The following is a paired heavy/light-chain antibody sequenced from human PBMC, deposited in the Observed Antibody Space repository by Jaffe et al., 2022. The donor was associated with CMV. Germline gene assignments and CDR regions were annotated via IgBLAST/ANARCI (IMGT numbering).Light chain of an antibody. V-gene: IGKV2-30*01. Sequence: QSPLSLPVTLGQPASISCRSSQSLVYSDGNTYLNWFLQRPGQSPRRLIYKVSDRDSGVPDRFSGSGSGTDFTLKISRVEAEDVGVYYCMQGTYWPYTFGQGTNLEIK. CDR3: MQGTYWPYT. J-gene: IGKJ2*01. CDR1: QSLVYSDGNTY. CDR2: KVS.
Heavy chain of an antibody. Sequence: EVQLVESGGGLVQPGRSLRLSCAASGLNLHDHAFHWVRQAPGKGLEWVAGIFWSSGRLGYADSVKGRFTISRDNAKNSLYLQMNSLRAEDTAFYYCTKDILPGGADLWGQGTLVTVSS. V-gene: IGHV3-9*01. J-gene: IGHJ5*02. CDR1: GLNLHDHA. CDR2: IFWSSGRL. D-gene: IGHD2-2*01. CDR3: TKDILPGGADL.